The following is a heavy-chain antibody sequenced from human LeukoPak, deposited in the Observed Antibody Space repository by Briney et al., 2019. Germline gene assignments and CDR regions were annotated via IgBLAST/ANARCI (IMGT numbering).Heavy chain of an antibody. D-gene: IGHD4-17*01. V-gene: IGHV4-59*01. J-gene: IGHJ2*01. CDR2: IYYSGST. Sequence: PSETLSLTCTVSGGSISSYYWSWIRQPPGKGLEWIGYIYYSGSTNYNPSLKSRVTISVDTSKNQFSLKLSSVTAADTAVYYCARGFESTVTFYWYFDLWGRGTLVTVSS. CDR1: GGSISSYY. CDR3: ARGFESTVTFYWYFDL.